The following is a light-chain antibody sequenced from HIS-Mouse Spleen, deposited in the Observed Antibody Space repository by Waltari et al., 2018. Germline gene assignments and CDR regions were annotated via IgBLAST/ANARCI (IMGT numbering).Light chain of an antibody. CDR2: EDR. CDR3: YSTDSSGNHRV. V-gene: IGLV3-10*01. J-gene: IGLJ2*01. Sequence: SYELTQPPSVSVSPGQTARITCSGDALPKKYAYWYQQKSGQAPVLVIYEDRKRPSGIPERCSGSRSGTMATLTISGAQVEDEADYCCYSTDSSGNHRVFGGGTKLTVL. CDR1: ALPKKY.